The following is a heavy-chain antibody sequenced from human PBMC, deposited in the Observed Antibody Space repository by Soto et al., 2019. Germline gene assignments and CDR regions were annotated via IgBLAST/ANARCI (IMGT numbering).Heavy chain of an antibody. J-gene: IGHJ4*02. CDR3: ARVLSGSSLCDY. Sequence: EQLQESGPGLVKPSETLSLTCTVSGGCIISDYWSWIRQPPGKGLEWIGYISYSWSTTYNPSLKSLVTISVDTSKTQFSLKLYSVTAADTAVYYCARVLSGSSLCDYWGQGTLVTVSS. CDR2: ISYSWST. D-gene: IGHD1-26*01. CDR1: GGCIISDY. V-gene: IGHV4-59*01.